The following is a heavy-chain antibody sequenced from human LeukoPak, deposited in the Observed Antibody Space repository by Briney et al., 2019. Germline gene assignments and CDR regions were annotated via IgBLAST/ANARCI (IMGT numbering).Heavy chain of an antibody. D-gene: IGHD3-10*01. V-gene: IGHV4-31*03. CDR3: ARRGERFGELLTFDY. Sequence: SQTLSLTCTVSGGSISSGGYYWSWIRQHPGKGLEWIGYTYYSGSTYYNPSLKSRVTISVDTSKNQFSLKLSSVTAADTAVYYCARRGERFGELLTFDYWGQGTLVTVSS. CDR1: GGSISSGGYY. CDR2: TYYSGST. J-gene: IGHJ4*02.